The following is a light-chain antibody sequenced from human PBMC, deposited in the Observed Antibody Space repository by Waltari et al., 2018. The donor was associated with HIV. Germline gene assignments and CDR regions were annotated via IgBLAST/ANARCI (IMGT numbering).Light chain of an antibody. CDR3: NSYAGSNTLV. V-gene: IGLV2-8*01. J-gene: IGLJ3*02. Sequence: QSALTQPPSASGSPGQSVTISCTGTSSDVGYFNYVSWYQQHPGKAPKLVVFEVTKRPSGVPERFAVSKSGNTASLTVSGLQPEDEAVYYCNSYAGSNTLVVGGGTKLTVL. CDR1: SSDVGYFNY. CDR2: EVT.